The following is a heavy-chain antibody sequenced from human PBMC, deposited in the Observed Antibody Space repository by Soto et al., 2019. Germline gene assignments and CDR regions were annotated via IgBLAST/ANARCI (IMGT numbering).Heavy chain of an antibody. CDR2: INHSGST. CDR1: GGSFGGYY. J-gene: IGHJ4*01. D-gene: IGHD3-9*01. Sequence: SETPSLTCAVYGGSFGGYYWSWIGQPPGKGLEWIGEINHSGSTNYNPSLKSRVTISVDTSKNQFALKLSSVTAADTAVYYCARERPGYHWGFDYWGKGTLVTVSS. V-gene: IGHV4-34*01. CDR3: ARERPGYHWGFDY.